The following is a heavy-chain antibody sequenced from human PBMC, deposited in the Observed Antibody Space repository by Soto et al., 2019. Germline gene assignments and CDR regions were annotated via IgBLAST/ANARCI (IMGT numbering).Heavy chain of an antibody. V-gene: IGHV1-18*01. CDR1: GYTFTSYG. D-gene: IGHD6-19*01. CDR3: ARVSSGWYLDAFDI. Sequence: GASVKVSCKASGYTFTSYGISWVRQAPGQGLEWMGWISAYNGNTNYAPKLQGRVTMTTDTSTSTAYMELRSLRSDDTAVYYCARVSSGWYLDAFDIWGQGTMVTVSS. CDR2: ISAYNGNT. J-gene: IGHJ3*02.